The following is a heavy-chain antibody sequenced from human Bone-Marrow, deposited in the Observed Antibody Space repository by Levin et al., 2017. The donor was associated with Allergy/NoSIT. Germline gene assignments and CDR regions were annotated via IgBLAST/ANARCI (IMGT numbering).Heavy chain of an antibody. CDR2: IFHSGST. CDR3: ARDSSYYGSGSSYNWFDP. V-gene: IGHV4-30-2*01. D-gene: IGHD3-10*01. CDR1: GGSISNGDFS. Sequence: LRLSCAVSGGSISNGDFSWSWIRQPPGKGLEWIGYIFHSGSTYYNPSLKSRVTMSVDTSKNQFSLRLSSVTAADTAVYYCARDSSYYGSGSSYNWFDPWGQGTLVTVSS. J-gene: IGHJ5*02.